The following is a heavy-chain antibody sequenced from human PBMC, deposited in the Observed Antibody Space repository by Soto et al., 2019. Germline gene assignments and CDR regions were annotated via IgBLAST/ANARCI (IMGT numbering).Heavy chain of an antibody. CDR1: GGSISSYY. CDR3: ARYRDIVVVPAAPNAYYFDY. D-gene: IGHD2-2*01. V-gene: IGHV4-30-4*01. CDR2: IYYSGST. Sequence: SETLSLTCTVSGGSISSYYWSWIRQPPGKGLEWIGYIYYSGSTYYNPSLKSRVTISVDTSKNQFSLKLSSVTAADTAVYYCARYRDIVVVPAAPNAYYFDYWGQGTLVTVSS. J-gene: IGHJ4*02.